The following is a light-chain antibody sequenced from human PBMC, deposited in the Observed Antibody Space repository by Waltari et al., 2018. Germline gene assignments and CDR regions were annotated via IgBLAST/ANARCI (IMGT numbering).Light chain of an antibody. J-gene: IGKJ2*01. CDR1: QSISSW. CDR3: QQYNSYSPLT. CDR2: KAS. Sequence: DIQMTQSPSTLSASVGDTVTITCRASQSISSWLSWYQQKPGKAPKLLIYKASSLESGVPSRFSGSGSGTEFTLTISSLQPDDFATYYCQQYNSYSPLTFGQGTKLEIK. V-gene: IGKV1-5*03.